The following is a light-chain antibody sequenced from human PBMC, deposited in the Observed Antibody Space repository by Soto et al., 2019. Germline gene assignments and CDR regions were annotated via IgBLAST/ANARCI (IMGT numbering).Light chain of an antibody. V-gene: IGLV1-40*01. CDR3: QSYDSSLSGVV. CDR1: SSNIGAGYD. CDR2: GYR. J-gene: IGLJ2*01. Sequence: QSVLTQPPSVSGAPGQRVTISCTGSSSNIGAGYDVHWYQQLPGTAPKLLIYGYRNRPSGVPDRFSDSKSGTSASLAITGLQAEDEADYYCQSYDSSLSGVVFGGGPKLTVL.